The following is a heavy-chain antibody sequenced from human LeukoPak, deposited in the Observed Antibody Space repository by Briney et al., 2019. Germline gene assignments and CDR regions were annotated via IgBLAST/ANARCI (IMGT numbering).Heavy chain of an antibody. D-gene: IGHD6-6*01. Sequence: PSETLSLTCTVSGGSISSYYWSWIRQPAGKGLEWIGEINHSGSTNYSPSLKSRVTISVDTSKNQFSLKLSSVTAADTAVYYCARARYSSSVREFDPWGQGTLVTVSS. CDR3: ARARYSSSVREFDP. CDR1: GGSISSYY. J-gene: IGHJ5*02. CDR2: INHSGST. V-gene: IGHV4-34*01.